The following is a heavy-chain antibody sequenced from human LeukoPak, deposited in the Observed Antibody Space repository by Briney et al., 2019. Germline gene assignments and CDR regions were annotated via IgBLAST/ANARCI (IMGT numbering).Heavy chain of an antibody. V-gene: IGHV1-69*04. D-gene: IGHD5-18*01. CDR3: ARDQGDNSYGYYAIWYAFDV. CDR1: GYTFTSYG. J-gene: IGHJ3*01. Sequence: SVKVSCKASGYTFTSYGISWVRQAPGQGLEWMGRIVPILGIANYAQEFQGRLIITADKATSSAYMELSSLRSEDTAVYYCARDQGDNSYGYYAIWYAFDVWGQGTMVTVSS. CDR2: IVPILGIA.